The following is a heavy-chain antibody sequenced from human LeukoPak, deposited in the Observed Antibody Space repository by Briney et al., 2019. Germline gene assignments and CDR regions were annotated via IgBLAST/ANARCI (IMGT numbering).Heavy chain of an antibody. CDR1: GFTFSSYA. J-gene: IGHJ4*02. V-gene: IGHV3-20*04. Sequence: GGSLRLSCAASGFTFSSYAMSWVRQAPGKGLEWVSGINWNGGSTGYADSVKGRFTISRDNAKNSLYLQMNSLRAEDTAVYYCVRDGGVSGYDLLDYWGQGTLVTVSS. CDR3: VRDGGVSGYDLLDY. D-gene: IGHD5-12*01. CDR2: INWNGGST.